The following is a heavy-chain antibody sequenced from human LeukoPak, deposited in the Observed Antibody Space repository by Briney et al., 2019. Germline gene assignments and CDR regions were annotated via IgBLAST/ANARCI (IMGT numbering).Heavy chain of an antibody. CDR2: ISYDGSNK. Sequence: GGSLRLSCAASGFTFSSYAMHWVRQAPGKGLEWVAVISYDGSNKYYADSVKGRFTISRDNSKNTLYLQMNSLRAEDTAVYYCASNYGDYVPYYYGMDVWGQGTTVTVSS. CDR1: GFTFSSYA. J-gene: IGHJ6*02. V-gene: IGHV3-30-3*01. D-gene: IGHD4-17*01. CDR3: ASNYGDYVPYYYGMDV.